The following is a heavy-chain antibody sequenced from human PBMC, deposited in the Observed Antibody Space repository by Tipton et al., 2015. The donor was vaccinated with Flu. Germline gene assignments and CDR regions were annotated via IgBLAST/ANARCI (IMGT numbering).Heavy chain of an antibody. V-gene: IGHV4-39*07. CDR1: GASVNIENSY. CDR3: ARGNWNSNYDNWFDP. D-gene: IGHD1-1*01. Sequence: LVQSSQTLSLTCTVSGASVNIENSYWVWIRKSLGRGLEWIGTIYNTGLTNYNPSLKSQVTVSLDMSKNQFSLNVSLVTAADTATYFCARGNWNSNYDNWFDPWGQGTPVTVSS. CDR2: IYNTGLT. J-gene: IGHJ5*02.